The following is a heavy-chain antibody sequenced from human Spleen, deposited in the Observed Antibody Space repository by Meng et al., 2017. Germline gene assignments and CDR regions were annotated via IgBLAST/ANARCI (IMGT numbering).Heavy chain of an antibody. J-gene: IGHJ6*02. CDR2: IIPIFGTA. D-gene: IGHD3-10*01. CDR3: ARHTGGIGSGSYHQGYYYYYGMDV. CDR1: GGTFSSYA. Sequence: SVKVSCKASGGTFSSYAISWVRQAPGQGLEWMGGIIPIFGTANYAQKFQGRVTITTDESTSTAYMELSSLRSEDTAVYYCARHTGGIGSGSYHQGYYYYYGMDVWGQGTTVTVSS. V-gene: IGHV1-69*05.